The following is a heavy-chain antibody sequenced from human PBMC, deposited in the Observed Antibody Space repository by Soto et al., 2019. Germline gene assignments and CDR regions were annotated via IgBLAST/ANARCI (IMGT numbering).Heavy chain of an antibody. D-gene: IGHD3-3*01. V-gene: IGHV3-23*01. CDR3: AKGSPLRFLEWLSSDYYYYYGMDV. J-gene: IGHJ6*02. CDR2: ISGSGGST. CDR1: GFTFSSYA. Sequence: EVQLLESGGGLVQPGGSLRLSCAASGFTFSSYAMSWVRQAPGKGLEWVSAISGSGGSTYYADSVKGRFTISRDNSKNTLYLQMNSLRAEDTAVYYCAKGSPLRFLEWLSSDYYYYYGMDVWGQGTTVTVSS.